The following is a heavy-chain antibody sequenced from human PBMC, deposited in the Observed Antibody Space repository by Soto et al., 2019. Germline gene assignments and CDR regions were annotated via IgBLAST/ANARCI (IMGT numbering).Heavy chain of an antibody. CDR1: GFTFSSYS. CDR3: VRAPIGSGWFVDS. J-gene: IGHJ4*02. V-gene: IGHV3-21*01. Sequence: GGSLRLSCAASGFTFSSYSMNWVRQAPGKGLEWVSSISSSNNYIYYADSVKGRFTISRDNAKNSLYLQMNSLRAEDTAVYYSVRAPIGSGWFVDSWGQGTLVTV. D-gene: IGHD6-19*01. CDR2: ISSSNNYI.